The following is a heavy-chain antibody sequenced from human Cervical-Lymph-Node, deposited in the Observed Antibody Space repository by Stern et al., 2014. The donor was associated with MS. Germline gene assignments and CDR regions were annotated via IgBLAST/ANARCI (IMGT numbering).Heavy chain of an antibody. Sequence: LVQSGGGLVPPVRSLRLSCATSGFRFDDFCMHCGPKAPGKGLEWVSGISSNSRNKAYAKSVEGRFTISRDNAKRSVYLQLSSLRTDDTARYYCVNGRDWGQGTLVIVSS. J-gene: IGHJ4*02. V-gene: IGHV3-9*01. CDR3: VNGRD. CDR1: GFRFDDFC. CDR2: ISSNSRNK.